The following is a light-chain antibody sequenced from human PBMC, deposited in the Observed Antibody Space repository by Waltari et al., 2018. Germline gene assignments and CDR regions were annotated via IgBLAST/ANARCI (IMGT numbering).Light chain of an antibody. V-gene: IGKV3D-20*01. Sequence: EVVLTQSPAPLSLSQGERATLSCGASQSVSSYLAWYQQKPGLAPRLLIYDASSRATGIPDRFSGSGSGTDFTLTISRLEPEDFAVYYCQQYDSSPWAFGQGTKVEIK. J-gene: IGKJ1*01. CDR1: QSVSSY. CDR3: QQYDSSPWA. CDR2: DAS.